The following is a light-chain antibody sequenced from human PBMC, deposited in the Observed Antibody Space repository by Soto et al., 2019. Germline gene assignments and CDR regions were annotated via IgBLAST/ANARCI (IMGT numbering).Light chain of an antibody. CDR1: QSVSNNY. V-gene: IGKV3D-20*02. J-gene: IGKJ5*01. CDR3: QQRQYWPPIT. Sequence: VLSLSPGTLSLSPGERATLSCRASQSVSNNYLAWYQQKPGQAPRLLIYGASSRATGIPDRFSGSGSGTDFTLTISSLEPEDFAIYYCQQRQYWPPITFGQGTRLEV. CDR2: GAS.